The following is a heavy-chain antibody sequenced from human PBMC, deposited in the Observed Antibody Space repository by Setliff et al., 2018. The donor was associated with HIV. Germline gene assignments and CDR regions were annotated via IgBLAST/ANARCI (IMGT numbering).Heavy chain of an antibody. CDR2: ISSSSSYT. V-gene: IGHV3-21*01. Sequence: GGSLRLSCAASGFTFSSYSMNWVRQAPGKGLEWVSSISSSSSYTYYADSVKGRFTISRDNSRNTLYLQMNSLRDEDTAVYYCAREGGSSGYCGYFDYWGQGTLVTVSS. CDR1: GFTFSSYS. D-gene: IGHD3-22*01. CDR3: AREGGSSGYCGYFDY. J-gene: IGHJ4*02.